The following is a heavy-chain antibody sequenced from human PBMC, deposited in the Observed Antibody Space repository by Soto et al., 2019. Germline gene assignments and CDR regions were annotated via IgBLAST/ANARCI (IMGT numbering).Heavy chain of an antibody. D-gene: IGHD1-1*01. CDR2: ISSSGSII. J-gene: IGHJ4*02. V-gene: IGHV3-11*01. CDR1: GFTFSDYY. CDR3: ACQSPHNTGTSETPDLDADY. Sequence: QVQLVESGGGLVKPGGSLRLSCAASGFTFSDYYMTWIRQAPGKGLEWVSYISSSGSIIYYADYVKGRFTISRDNAKSSLFLQMNSLRAEDKAVYYCACQSPHNTGTSETPDLDADYGGQGTLVTVSS.